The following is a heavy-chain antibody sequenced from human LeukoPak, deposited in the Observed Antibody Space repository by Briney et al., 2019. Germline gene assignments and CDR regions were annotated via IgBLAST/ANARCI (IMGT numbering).Heavy chain of an antibody. CDR2: ISAYNGNT. CDR1: GGTFSSYA. V-gene: IGHV1-18*01. D-gene: IGHD6-13*01. CDR3: VVAAADPEDAFDI. J-gene: IGHJ3*02. Sequence: ASVKVSCKASGGTFSSYAISWVRQAPGQGLEWMGWISAYNGNTNYAQKLQGRVTMTTDTSTSTAYMELRSLRSDDTAVYYCVVAAADPEDAFDIWGQGTMVTVSS.